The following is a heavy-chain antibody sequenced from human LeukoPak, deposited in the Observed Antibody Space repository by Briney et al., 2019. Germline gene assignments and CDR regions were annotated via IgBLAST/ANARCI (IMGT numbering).Heavy chain of an antibody. J-gene: IGHJ4*02. CDR3: ARGSTYYDSSGQVPFDY. CDR1: GFTFSTYS. Sequence: GGSLRLSCAASGFTFSTYSMNWVRQAPGKGLEWVSYISSSSSTIYYADSVKGRFTISRDNATNSLYLQMNSLRAEDTAVYYCARGSTYYDSSGQVPFDYWGQGTLVTVSS. V-gene: IGHV3-48*01. CDR2: ISSSSSTI. D-gene: IGHD3-22*01.